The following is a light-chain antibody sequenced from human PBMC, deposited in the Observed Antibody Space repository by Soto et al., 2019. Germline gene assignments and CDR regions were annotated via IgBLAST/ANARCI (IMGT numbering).Light chain of an antibody. CDR2: GSY. CDR1: QSIGSS. Sequence: EIVLTQSPDTLSLSSGERATLSCRASQSIGSSLAWYQQKPGQAPRLLMYGSYHRDTGIPARFSGSGYGTEFTLTISRLQAEDVEVYYCQQYYSDPLTFGGGTKVDIK. J-gene: IGKJ4*01. V-gene: IGKV3-11*01. CDR3: QQYYSDPLT.